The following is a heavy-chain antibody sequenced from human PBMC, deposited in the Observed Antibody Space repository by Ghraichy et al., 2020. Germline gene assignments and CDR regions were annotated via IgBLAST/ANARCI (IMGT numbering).Heavy chain of an antibody. CDR3: AKVRYYDSSGYNGDAFDI. Sequence: GGSLRLSCAASGFTFSSYAMSWVRQAPGKGLEWVSGISGIGGSTYYADSVKGRFTISRDNSKNTLYLQMNSLRAEDTAVYYCAKVRYYDSSGYNGDAFDIWGQGTMVTVSS. V-gene: IGHV3-23*01. D-gene: IGHD3-22*01. CDR2: ISGIGGST. J-gene: IGHJ3*02. CDR1: GFTFSSYA.